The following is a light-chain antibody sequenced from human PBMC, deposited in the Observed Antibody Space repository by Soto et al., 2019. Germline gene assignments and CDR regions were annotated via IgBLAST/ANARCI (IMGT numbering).Light chain of an antibody. CDR1: QSVSSSY. V-gene: IGKV3-20*01. CDR3: QQYGSSPWT. Sequence: TVLTQSPGTLSLSPGERATLSCRVSQSVSSSYLGWYQKKPGQAPRLLIYGASSRATGIPDRFSGSGSGTDFTLTISRLEPEDFAVYYCQQYGSSPWTFGQGTKVDNK. CDR2: GAS. J-gene: IGKJ1*01.